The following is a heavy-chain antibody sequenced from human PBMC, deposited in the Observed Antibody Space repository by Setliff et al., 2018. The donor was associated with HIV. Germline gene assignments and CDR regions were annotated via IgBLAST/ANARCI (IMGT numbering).Heavy chain of an antibody. J-gene: IGHJ4*02. CDR2: VYSSGTT. CDR3: ARGGSTIADRPDLVYFDY. Sequence: YWIGWVRQMPGKGLEWMGYVYSSGTTNYNPSLKSRVTISVDTSKNQFSLKLTSVNAADTAVYYCARGGSTIADRPDLVYFDYWGRGTLVTVSS. V-gene: IGHV4-4*08. CDR1: Y. D-gene: IGHD6-6*01.